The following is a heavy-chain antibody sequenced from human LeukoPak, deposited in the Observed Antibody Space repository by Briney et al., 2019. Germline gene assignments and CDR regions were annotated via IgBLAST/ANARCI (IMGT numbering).Heavy chain of an antibody. D-gene: IGHD2-2*01. CDR2: IYYSGST. CDR1: GGSISSSSYY. CDR3: ARHHPYCSSTSCLFAYYYYMDV. V-gene: IGHV4-39*01. J-gene: IGHJ6*03. Sequence: PSETLSLTCTVSGGSISSSSYYWGWIRQPPGKGLEWIGSIYYSGSTYYNPSLKSRVTISVDTSKNQFSLKLSSVTAADTAVYYCARHHPYCSSTSCLFAYYYYMDVWGKGTTVTVSS.